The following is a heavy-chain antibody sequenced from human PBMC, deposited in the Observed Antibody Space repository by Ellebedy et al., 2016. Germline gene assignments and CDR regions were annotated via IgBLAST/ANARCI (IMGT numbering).Heavy chain of an antibody. D-gene: IGHD2-8*01. V-gene: IGHV3-48*02. Sequence: GGSLRLSCTASGFTFSSYWMSWVRQAPGKGLEWLSYISASSSIIYYAASVKGRFTISRDNAKKSLNLQMNSLRDEDTGVYYCARGLKDYSGMGVWGQGTTVTVSS. J-gene: IGHJ6*02. CDR1: GFTFSSYW. CDR3: ARGLKDYSGMGV. CDR2: ISASSSII.